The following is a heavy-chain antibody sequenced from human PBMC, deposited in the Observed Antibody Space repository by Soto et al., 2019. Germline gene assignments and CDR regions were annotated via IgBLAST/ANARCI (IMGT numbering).Heavy chain of an antibody. CDR3: AKAVGISSIAAQLDY. D-gene: IGHD6-6*01. V-gene: IGHV3-23*01. Sequence: GGSLRLSCAASGFTFSRYAMSWVRQAPGKGLEWVSAISGSGGSTYYADSVKGRFTISRDNSKNTLYLQMNSLRAEDTAVYYCAKAVGISSIAAQLDYWGQGTLVTVSS. CDR2: ISGSGGST. CDR1: GFTFSRYA. J-gene: IGHJ4*02.